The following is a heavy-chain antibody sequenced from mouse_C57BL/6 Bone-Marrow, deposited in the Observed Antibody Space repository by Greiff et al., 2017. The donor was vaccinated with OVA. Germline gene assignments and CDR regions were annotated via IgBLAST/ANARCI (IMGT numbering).Heavy chain of an antibody. V-gene: IGHV1-54*01. CDR2: INPGSGGT. D-gene: IGHD4-1*01. CDR3: GRGNWNWYFDV. CDR1: GYAFTNYL. Sequence: VQLQQSGAELVRPGTSVKVSCKASGYAFTNYLIEWVKQRPGQGLEWIGVINPGSGGTNYNEKFKSKATLTVDTSSSTAYMQLSSLTSEDSAVYYCGRGNWNWYFDVWGTGTTVTVS. J-gene: IGHJ1*03.